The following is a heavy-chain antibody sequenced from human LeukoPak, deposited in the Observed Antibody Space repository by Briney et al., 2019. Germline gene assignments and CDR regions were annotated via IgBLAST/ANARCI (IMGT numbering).Heavy chain of an antibody. CDR2: INHSGST. J-gene: IGHJ6*03. Sequence: SETLSLTCAVYGGSFSGYYWSWIRQPPGKGLEWIGEINHSGSTNYNPSLKSRVTISVDTSKNQFSLKLSSVTAADTAVYYCARASSGCSGGYCYLYYMDVWGKGTTVTVSS. CDR1: GGSFSGYY. CDR3: ARASSGCSGGYCYLYYMDV. D-gene: IGHD2-15*01. V-gene: IGHV4-34*01.